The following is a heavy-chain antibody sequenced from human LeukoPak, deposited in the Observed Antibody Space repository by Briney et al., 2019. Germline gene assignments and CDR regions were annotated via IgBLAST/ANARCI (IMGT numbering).Heavy chain of an antibody. V-gene: IGHV1-2*02. CDR2: INPNSGGT. D-gene: IGHD3-10*01. CDR1: GYTFTGYY. CDR3: ATVGNRMVRGVIHNWFDP. Sequence: GASVKVSCKASGYTFTGYYMHWVRQAPGQGLEWMGWINPNSGGTNYAQKFQGRVTMTRDTSISTAYMELSRLRSDDTAVYYCATVGNRMVRGVIHNWFDPWGQGTLVTVSS. J-gene: IGHJ5*02.